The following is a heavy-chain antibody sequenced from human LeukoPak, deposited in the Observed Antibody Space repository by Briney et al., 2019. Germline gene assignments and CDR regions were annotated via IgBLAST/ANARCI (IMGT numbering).Heavy chain of an antibody. V-gene: IGHV3-21*04. J-gene: IGHJ4*02. CDR3: AKRSRRHTGSFVFDY. D-gene: IGHD1-26*01. CDR1: GFTFSSYN. CDR2: ISSSSSYI. Sequence: GGSLRLSCAASGFTFSSYNMNWVRQAPGKGLEWVSSISSSSSYIYYADSVKGRFTISRDNSKNTLYLQMNSLRAEDTAVYYCAKRSRRHTGSFVFDYWGQGTLVTVSS.